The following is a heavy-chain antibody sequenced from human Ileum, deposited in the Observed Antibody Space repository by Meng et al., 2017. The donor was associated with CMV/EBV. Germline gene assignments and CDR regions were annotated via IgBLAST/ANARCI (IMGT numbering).Heavy chain of an antibody. D-gene: IGHD3-10*01. CDR2: IYSDGNT. CDR3: AREGTGNFDY. J-gene: IGHJ4*02. CDR1: GFTVSSNY. V-gene: IGHV3-53*01. Sequence: ELQLVESGGGLSQPGGSLRLSCAASGFTVSSNYMSWVRQAPGKGLEWVSVIYSDGNTYYADSVKGRFTISRDNSKNTLYLQMNSLRAEDTAVYYCAREGTGNFDYWGQGTLVTVSS.